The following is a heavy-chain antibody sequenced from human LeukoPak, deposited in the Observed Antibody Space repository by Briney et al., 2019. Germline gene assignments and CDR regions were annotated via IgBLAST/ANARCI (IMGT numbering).Heavy chain of an antibody. CDR1: GDSLNTYY. J-gene: IGHJ6*03. V-gene: IGHV4-59*08. CDR2: VASSGTS. CDR3: ARSYSSVFYYYMDV. Sequence: PSETLSLTCTVSGDSLNTYYWTWIRQTPGKELEWIGFVASSGTSNYNPSLKSRVSISIDTSKNQFSLKLTSVTAADTAVYYCARSYSSVFYYYMDVWGKGTTVTVSS. D-gene: IGHD6-19*01.